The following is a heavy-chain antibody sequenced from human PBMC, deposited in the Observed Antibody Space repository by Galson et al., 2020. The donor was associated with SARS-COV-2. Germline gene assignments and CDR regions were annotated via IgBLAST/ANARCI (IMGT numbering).Heavy chain of an antibody. CDR1: GFTFSSYG. CDR2: ITYDGSNK. CDR3: AKDGMVRGVFVYYVMDV. V-gene: IGHV3-30*18. D-gene: IGHD3-10*01. J-gene: IGHJ6*02. Sequence: GGSLRLSCAASGFTFSSYGMHWVRQAPGKGLEWVAVITYDGSNKYYADSVKGRFTISRDNSKNTLYLQMNSLRAEDTAVYYCAKDGMVRGVFVYYVMDVWGQGTTVTVSS.